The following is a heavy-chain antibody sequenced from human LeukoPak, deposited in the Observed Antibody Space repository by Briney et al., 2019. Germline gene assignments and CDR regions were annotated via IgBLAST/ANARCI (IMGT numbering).Heavy chain of an antibody. CDR1: GFTFSTYG. CDR2: ISGSGGST. CDR3: AKDRRGSGNHYTDFDY. D-gene: IGHD3-10*01. Sequence: PGGSLRLSRAASGFTFSTYGMSWVRQAPGKGLEWVSGISGSGGSTYYADSVEGRFTISRDNSKSTLYLQMNSLRAEDTAVYFCAKDRRGSGNHYTDFDYWGQGTLVTVSS. V-gene: IGHV3-23*01. J-gene: IGHJ4*02.